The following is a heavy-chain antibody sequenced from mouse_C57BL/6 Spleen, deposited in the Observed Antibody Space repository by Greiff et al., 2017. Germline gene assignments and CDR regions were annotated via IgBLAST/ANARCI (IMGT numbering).Heavy chain of an antibody. Sequence: EVKLVESGGDLVKPGGSLKLSCAASGFTFSSYGMSWVRQTPDKRLEWVATISSGGSYTYYPDSVKGRFTISRDNAKNTLYLQMSNLKSEDTAMYYCARIYYYGSSYPWYFDVWGTGTTVTVSS. CDR2: ISSGGSYT. D-gene: IGHD1-1*01. CDR3: ARIYYYGSSYPWYFDV. CDR1: GFTFSSYG. V-gene: IGHV5-6*01. J-gene: IGHJ1*03.